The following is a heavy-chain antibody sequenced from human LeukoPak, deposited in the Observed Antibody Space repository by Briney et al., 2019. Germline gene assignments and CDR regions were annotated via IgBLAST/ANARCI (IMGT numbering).Heavy chain of an antibody. D-gene: IGHD3-10*01. CDR1: GGSISSYY. CDR3: ARETLRRGAYYYYYMDV. J-gene: IGHJ6*03. Sequence: SETLSLTCTVSGGSISSYYWSWIRQPPGKGLEWIGFFYYSGSTNYNPSLKSRVTMSVDTSKNQFSLKLSSVTAADTAVYYCARETLRRGAYYYYYMDVWGKGTTVTVSS. V-gene: IGHV4-59*01. CDR2: FYYSGST.